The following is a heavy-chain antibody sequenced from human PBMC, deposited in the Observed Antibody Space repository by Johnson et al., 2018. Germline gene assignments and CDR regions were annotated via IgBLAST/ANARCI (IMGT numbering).Heavy chain of an antibody. V-gene: IGHV3-33*01. CDR1: GFTFSSYG. CDR3: ARARSWGIQLYYYYYGMDV. J-gene: IGHJ6*02. D-gene: IGHD5-18*01. CDR2: IWYDGSNK. Sequence: QVQLVQSGGGVVQPGRSLRLSCAASGFTFSSYGMHLVRQAPGKGLEWVAVIWYDGSNKYYADSVKGRFTISRDNSKNTLYLQRNSLRAEDTAVYYCARARSWGIQLYYYYYGMDVWGQGTTVTVSS.